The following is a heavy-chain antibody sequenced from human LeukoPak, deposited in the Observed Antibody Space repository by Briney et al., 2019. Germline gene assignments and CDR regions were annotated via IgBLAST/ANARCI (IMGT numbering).Heavy chain of an antibody. Sequence: GECLRLSCAASGFTFSTYLMSWVRQAPGKGRGWVANIKQDGSEKYYVDSVKGRFTISRDNANNSLYLQMNSLRAEDTAVYYCARDAGNSSGWYGLWRSDYYLDVWGQGTPVTVSS. J-gene: IGHJ6*03. D-gene: IGHD6-13*01. CDR2: IKQDGSEK. CDR1: GFTFSTYL. CDR3: ARDAGNSSGWYGLWRSDYYLDV. V-gene: IGHV3-7*01.